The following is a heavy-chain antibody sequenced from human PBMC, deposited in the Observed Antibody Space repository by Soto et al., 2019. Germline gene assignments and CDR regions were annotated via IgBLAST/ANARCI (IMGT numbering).Heavy chain of an antibody. J-gene: IGHJ4*02. V-gene: IGHV1-18*01. Sequence: AHQAPGLGLEWMGWISAYNGNTNYAQKLQGRVTMTTDTSTSTAYMELRSLRSDDTAVYYCARDTEQWLVRHFDYWGQGTLVTVSS. CDR3: ARDTEQWLVRHFDY. CDR2: ISAYNGNT. D-gene: IGHD6-19*01.